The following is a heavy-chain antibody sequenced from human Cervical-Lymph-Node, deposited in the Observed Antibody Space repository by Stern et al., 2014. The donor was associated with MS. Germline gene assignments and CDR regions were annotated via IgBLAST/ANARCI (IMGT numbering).Heavy chain of an antibody. CDR2: ISGYNANT. D-gene: IGHD5-12*01. Sequence: QVQLVESGAEVKKPGASVKVSCKASGYTFTSYGISWVRQAPGQGLEWMGWISGYNANTNYAQKFQGRVTMTTDTSTSTAYMELRSLNSDDTAMYYCARDRVDGYWYFDLWGRGTLVTVSS. V-gene: IGHV1-18*04. CDR1: GYTFTSYG. J-gene: IGHJ2*01. CDR3: ARDRVDGYWYFDL.